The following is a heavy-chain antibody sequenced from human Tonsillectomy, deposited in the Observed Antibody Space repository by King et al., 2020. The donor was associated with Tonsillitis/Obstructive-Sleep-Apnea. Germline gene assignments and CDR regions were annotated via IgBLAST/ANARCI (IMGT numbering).Heavy chain of an antibody. J-gene: IGHJ4*02. CDR1: GFTFGSYW. V-gene: IGHV3-7*04. CDR2: IKQHGSEK. Sequence: QLVQSGGGLVQPGGSLRLSCAASGFTFGSYWMTWVRQAPGKGLEWVANIKQHGSEKYYVDSVKGRFTISRDDAKNSLYLQMNSLRAEDTAVYFCAREYCSGGSYYRIFDCWGQGTLVTVSS. D-gene: IGHD2-15*01. CDR3: AREYCSGGSYYRIFDC.